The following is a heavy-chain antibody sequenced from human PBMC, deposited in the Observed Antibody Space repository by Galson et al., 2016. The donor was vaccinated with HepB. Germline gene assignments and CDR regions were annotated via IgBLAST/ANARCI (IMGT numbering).Heavy chain of an antibody. CDR1: GGSVSSSNYY. D-gene: IGHD4-17*01. CDR2: FDYSGST. J-gene: IGHJ4*01. CDR3: ARGTHYGDFSDY. Sequence: SETLSLTCTVSGGSVSSSNYYWDWIRQPPGKGLEWIGNFDYSGSTHYNPSLKSRVTMSADTSKNQFSLNLSTVTAADTAVYFCARGTHYGDFSDYWGHGTLVTVSS. V-gene: IGHV4-39*01.